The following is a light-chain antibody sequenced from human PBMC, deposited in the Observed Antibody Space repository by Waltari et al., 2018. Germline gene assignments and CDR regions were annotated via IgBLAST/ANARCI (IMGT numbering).Light chain of an antibody. J-gene: IGKJ2*01. CDR2: GAS. CDR3: QHYGSSRAYT. Sequence: LVLTQSPGTLSLSPGERATLSCRASQSVSSSFLAWYQQKPGQAPRLLSYGASRRAFGIPDRISGSGSGTEFTLTISRLEPEDFAVYYCQHYGSSRAYTFGQGTKLEIK. V-gene: IGKV3-20*01. CDR1: QSVSSSF.